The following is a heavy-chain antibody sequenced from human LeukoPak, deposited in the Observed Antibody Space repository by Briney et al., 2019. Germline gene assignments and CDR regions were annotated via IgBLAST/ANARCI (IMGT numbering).Heavy chain of an antibody. CDR2: ISTGSSTM. CDR3: ARADDGANSWVNY. V-gene: IGHV3-48*04. Sequence: GGSLRLSCAASGFTFNTYSMNWVRQALGMGLEWVSYISTGSSTMYYADSVKGRFTISRDNAKNTLYLQMNSLRAEDTAVYYCARADDGANSWVNYWGQGTLVTVSS. J-gene: IGHJ4*02. D-gene: IGHD4-23*01. CDR1: GFTFNTYS.